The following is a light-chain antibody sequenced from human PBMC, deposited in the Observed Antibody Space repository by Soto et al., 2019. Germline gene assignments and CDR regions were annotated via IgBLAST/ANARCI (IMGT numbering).Light chain of an antibody. Sequence: QSALTQPASVSGSPGQSITISCTGTSSDVGGYNYVSWYQQHPGKAPKLMIYEVSHRPSGVSNRFSGSKSGNTASLTISGLQAEDEADYYCNSYRSSNTVVFGGGTKVTVL. J-gene: IGLJ3*02. V-gene: IGLV2-14*01. CDR3: NSYRSSNTVV. CDR1: SSDVGGYNY. CDR2: EVS.